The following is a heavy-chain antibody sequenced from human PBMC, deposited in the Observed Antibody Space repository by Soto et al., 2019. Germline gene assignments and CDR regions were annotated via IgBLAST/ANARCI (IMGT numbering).Heavy chain of an antibody. Sequence: PRGSLSLSCASSVFTFRSYAMDWVRQAPGKGLEWVSMIPYNADYTYYADSVKGRFTISRDNSKDTVHLQMNSLRAEDTAVYYCVRYIRGHTVFYFDFWGPGVMVTVSS. J-gene: IGHJ4*02. V-gene: IGHV3-23*01. CDR2: IPYNADYT. CDR1: VFTFRSYA. CDR3: VRYIRGHTVFYFDF. D-gene: IGHD5-18*01.